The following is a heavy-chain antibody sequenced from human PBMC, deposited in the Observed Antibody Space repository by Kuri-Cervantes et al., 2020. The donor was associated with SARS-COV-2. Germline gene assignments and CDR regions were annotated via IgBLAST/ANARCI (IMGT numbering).Heavy chain of an antibody. Sequence: GGSLRLSCKGSGYSFTSYWMSWVRQAPGKGLEWVANIKQDGSEKYYVDSVKGRFTISRDNAKNSLYLQMNSLRAEDTAVYYCARVQDYYSNSQFDYWGQGTLVTVSS. D-gene: IGHD4-11*01. CDR2: IKQDGSEK. V-gene: IGHV3-7*05. CDR3: ARVQDYYSNSQFDY. J-gene: IGHJ4*02. CDR1: GYSFTSYW.